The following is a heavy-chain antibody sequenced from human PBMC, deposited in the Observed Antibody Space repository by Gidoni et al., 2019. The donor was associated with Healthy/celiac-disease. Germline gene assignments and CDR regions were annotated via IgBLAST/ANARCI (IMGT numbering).Heavy chain of an antibody. CDR3: ARNCSRITCPFDY. Sequence: QVQLVQSGAEVKKPGASVKVSCKASGYTFTDYYMPWVRQAPGQGLEWMGWINPNSGSTNYAQKFQCRVTVTRDTSISTAYMELSRLTSDDTAVYYCARNCSRITCPFDYWGQGTLVTVSS. J-gene: IGHJ4*02. CDR2: INPNSGST. D-gene: IGHD2-2*01. V-gene: IGHV1-2*02. CDR1: GYTFTDYY.